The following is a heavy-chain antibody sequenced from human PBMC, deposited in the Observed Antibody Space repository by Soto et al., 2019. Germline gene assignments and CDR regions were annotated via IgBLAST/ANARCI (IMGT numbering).Heavy chain of an antibody. CDR2: INSDGSST. Sequence: GYRFPSKWMHWVRQAPGKGLVWVSRINSDGSSTSYADSVKGRFTISRDNAKNTLYLQMNSLRAEDTAVYYCASGIAAADAYYYYGMDVWGQGTTVTVSS. J-gene: IGHJ6*02. D-gene: IGHD6-13*01. V-gene: IGHV3-74*01. CDR3: ASGIAAADAYYYYGMDV. CDR1: GYRFPSKW.